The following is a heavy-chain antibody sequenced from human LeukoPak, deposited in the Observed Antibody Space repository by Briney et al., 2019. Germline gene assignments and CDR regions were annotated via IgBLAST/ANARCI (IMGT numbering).Heavy chain of an antibody. J-gene: IGHJ3*02. CDR2: ISPNGGST. V-gene: IGHV3-64D*06. CDR3: VTELGIGGFDI. D-gene: IGHD7-27*01. CDR1: GLAFSLYS. Sequence: PGGSLRLSSSASGLAFSLYSMHWVRQAPGKGLEYVSGISPNGGSTYYADSVKGRFTISRDNSKNTLYLQMSTLRAEDTSVYYCVTELGIGGFDIWGQGTMVTVSS.